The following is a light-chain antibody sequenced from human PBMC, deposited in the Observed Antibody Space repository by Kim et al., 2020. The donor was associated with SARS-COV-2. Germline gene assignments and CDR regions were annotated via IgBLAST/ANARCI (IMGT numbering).Light chain of an antibody. CDR1: QSVSNN. Sequence: SPGERATLPCRASQSVSNNLAWYQQKPGQAPRLLIHGASTRATGIPARFSGSGSGTEFTLTISSLQSEDFAVYYCQQYNNWPPITFGQGTRLEIK. V-gene: IGKV3-15*01. CDR2: GAS. CDR3: QQYNNWPPIT. J-gene: IGKJ5*01.